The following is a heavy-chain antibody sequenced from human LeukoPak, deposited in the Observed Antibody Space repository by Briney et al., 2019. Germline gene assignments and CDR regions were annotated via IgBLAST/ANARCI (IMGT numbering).Heavy chain of an antibody. CDR1: GGSISSYY. Sequence: PSETLSLTCTVSGGSISSYYWSWIRQPPGKGLEWIGYIYYSGSINYNPSLKSRVTISVDTSKNQFSLKLSSVTAADTAVYYCARGITGYSYGYNDYWGQGTLVTVSS. D-gene: IGHD5-18*01. CDR2: IYYSGSI. V-gene: IGHV4-59*01. CDR3: ARGITGYSYGYNDY. J-gene: IGHJ4*02.